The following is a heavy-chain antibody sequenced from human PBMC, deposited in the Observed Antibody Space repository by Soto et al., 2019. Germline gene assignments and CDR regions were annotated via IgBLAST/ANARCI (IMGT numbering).Heavy chain of an antibody. CDR3: ARAMVRGKNYYGVDV. D-gene: IGHD3-10*01. CDR2: IFPCDSDT. CDR1: GYSFTSYW. V-gene: IGHV5-51*01. J-gene: IGHJ6*02. Sequence: GESLKISCKGSGYSFTSYWIGWVRQMPGKGLELMGIIFPCDSDTRYSPSFQGQVTISADKSISIAYLQWSSLKASDTAMYYCARAMVRGKNYYGVDVWGQGTTVTVSS.